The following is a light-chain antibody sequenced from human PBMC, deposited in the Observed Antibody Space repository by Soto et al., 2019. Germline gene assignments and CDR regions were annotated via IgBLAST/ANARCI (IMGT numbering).Light chain of an antibody. CDR2: GAS. CDR3: QQYGSTPFT. J-gene: IGKJ3*01. Sequence: EIVVTQSPGTLSLSPGERATLSCRASQSVSSNYLAWYQQKPGQAPRLLIYGASSRASDIPDRFSGSGSGTDFTLIISRLEPEDFAMYYCQQYGSTPFTFGPRTKVDV. V-gene: IGKV3-20*01. CDR1: QSVSSNY.